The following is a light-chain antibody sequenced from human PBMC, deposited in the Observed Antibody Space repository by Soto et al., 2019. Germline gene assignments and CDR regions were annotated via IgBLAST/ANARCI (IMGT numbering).Light chain of an antibody. CDR1: QSVNSNY. CDR2: GAS. CDR3: QQYDSSPPT. J-gene: IGKJ1*01. Sequence: EIVLTQSPGTLSLSPGERATLSCRASQSVNSNYLAWYQRKPGQAPRLLIYGASNRATDIPYRFSASGSGTYFPLTISRLEPEDFAEYYCQQYDSSPPTFGQGTKVEIK. V-gene: IGKV3-20*01.